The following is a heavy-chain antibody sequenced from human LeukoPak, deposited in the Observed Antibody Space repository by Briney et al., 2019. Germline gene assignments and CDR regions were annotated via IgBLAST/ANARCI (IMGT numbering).Heavy chain of an antibody. CDR1: GFTFSSYD. D-gene: IGHD3-22*01. J-gene: IGHJ1*01. CDR2: IGTAGDT. V-gene: IGHV3-13*01. CDR3: ASGGYYYDTSGGYFQH. Sequence: PGGSLRLSCAASGFTFSSYDMHWVRQATGKGLEWVSAIGTAGDTYYPGSVKGRFTISRENAKNSLYLQMNSLRAEDTAVYYCASGGYYYDTSGGYFQHWGQGTLVTVSS.